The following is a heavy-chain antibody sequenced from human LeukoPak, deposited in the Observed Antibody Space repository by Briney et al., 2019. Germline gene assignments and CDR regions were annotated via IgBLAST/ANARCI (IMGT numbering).Heavy chain of an antibody. J-gene: IGHJ4*02. V-gene: IGHV4-39*01. D-gene: IGHD3-10*01. CDR3: ATYGSGSYYQFDY. CDR1: GGSIRTSSFY. Sequence: SETLSLTCTVSGGSIRTSSFYWGWIRQPLGEGLEWIGSIYYSGSTHYNPSLKSRVTISVDMSKNQFSLKLSSVTAADTAVYYCATYGSGSYYQFDYWGQGTLVTVSS. CDR2: IYYSGST.